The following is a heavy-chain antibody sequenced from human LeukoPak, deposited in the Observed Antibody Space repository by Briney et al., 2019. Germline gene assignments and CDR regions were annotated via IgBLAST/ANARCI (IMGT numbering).Heavy chain of an antibody. V-gene: IGHV4-31*03. CDR2: IYYSGST. D-gene: IGHD3-10*01. CDR3: AGKRGIRGVIDY. J-gene: IGHJ4*02. Sequence: PSETLSLTCTVSGGSISSGGYYWSWIRQHPGKGLEWIGYIYYSGSTYYNPSLKSRVTISVDTSKNQFSPKLSSVTAADTAVYYCAGKRGIRGVIDYWGQGTLVTVSS. CDR1: GGSISSGGYY.